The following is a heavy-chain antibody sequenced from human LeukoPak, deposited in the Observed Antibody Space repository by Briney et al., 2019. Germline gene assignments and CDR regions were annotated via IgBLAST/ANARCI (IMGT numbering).Heavy chain of an antibody. CDR3: ASHPYYYGSGSYHDY. Sequence: WMXXINPNSGGTNYAQKFQGRVTMTRDTSISTAYMELSRLRSDDTAVYYCASHPYYYGSGSYHDYWGQGTLVTVSS. CDR2: INPNSGGT. V-gene: IGHV1-2*02. D-gene: IGHD3-10*01. J-gene: IGHJ4*02.